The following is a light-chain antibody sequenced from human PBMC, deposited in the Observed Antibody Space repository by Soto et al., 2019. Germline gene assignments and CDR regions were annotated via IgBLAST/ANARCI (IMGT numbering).Light chain of an antibody. Sequence: QSVLTQPASVSASPGQSITISCTGTSSDVGTYDDVSWYRQHPGKGPKPLIYEVTNRPSGVSNRFSGSKSGNTASLTISGLQAEDEADYYCSSYTISSTYVFGSGTKLTVL. CDR3: SSYTISSTYV. J-gene: IGLJ1*01. CDR2: EVT. V-gene: IGLV2-14*01. CDR1: SSDVGTYDD.